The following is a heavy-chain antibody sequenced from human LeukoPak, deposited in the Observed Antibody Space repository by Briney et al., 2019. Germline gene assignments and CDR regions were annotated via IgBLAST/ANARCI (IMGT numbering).Heavy chain of an antibody. CDR2: IYYSGST. V-gene: IGHV4-59*12. D-gene: IGHD3-16*01. Sequence: SETLSLTCAVYGGSFSGYYWSWIRQPPGKGLEWIGYIYYSGSTNYNPSLKSRVTISVDTSKNQFSLKLSSVAAADTAVYYCARRTPWGSIRTFDYWGQGTLVTVSS. CDR1: GGSFSGYY. CDR3: ARRTPWGSIRTFDY. J-gene: IGHJ4*02.